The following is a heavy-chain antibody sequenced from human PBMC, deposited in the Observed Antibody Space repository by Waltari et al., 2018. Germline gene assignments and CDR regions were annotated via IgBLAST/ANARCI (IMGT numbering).Heavy chain of an antibody. Sequence: QVQLQESGPGLVKPSETLSLTCTVSGDSISTYYWSWIRQPAGRGLEWIGRFYNSGTTSDNPPLTSRVTMSVDTSNNQFSLKLDSVTAAETAVYYCARAKENWGRNAFDIWGQGTVLTVSS. D-gene: IGHD7-27*01. J-gene: IGHJ3*02. CDR3: ARAKENWGRNAFDI. CDR1: GDSISTYY. CDR2: FYNSGTT. V-gene: IGHV4-4*07.